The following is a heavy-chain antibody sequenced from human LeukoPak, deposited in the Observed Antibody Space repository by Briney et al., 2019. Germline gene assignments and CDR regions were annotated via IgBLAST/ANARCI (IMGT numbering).Heavy chain of an antibody. V-gene: IGHV3-13*04. Sequence: GGSLRLSCAASGFTFSSYDMHWVRQATGKGLEWVPAIGTAGDTYYPGSVKGRFTISRENAKNSLYLQMNSLRAGDTAVYYCARARYYGDYSFDYRGQGTLVTVSS. CDR2: IGTAGDT. CDR1: GFTFSSYD. CDR3: ARARYYGDYSFDY. J-gene: IGHJ4*02. D-gene: IGHD4-17*01.